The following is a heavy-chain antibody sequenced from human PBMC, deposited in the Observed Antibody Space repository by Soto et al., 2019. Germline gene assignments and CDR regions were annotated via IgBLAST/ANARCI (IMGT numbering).Heavy chain of an antibody. CDR1: GGSFSGYY. V-gene: IGHV4-34*01. Sequence: PSETLSLTCAVYGGSFSGYYWSWIRQPPGKGLEWIGEINHSGSTNYNPSLKSRVTISVDTSKNQFSLKLSSVTAADTAVYYCARGHDIVVVVAATPVWFDYWGQGTLVTVSS. CDR3: ARGHDIVVVVAATPVWFDY. D-gene: IGHD2-15*01. CDR2: INHSGST. J-gene: IGHJ4*02.